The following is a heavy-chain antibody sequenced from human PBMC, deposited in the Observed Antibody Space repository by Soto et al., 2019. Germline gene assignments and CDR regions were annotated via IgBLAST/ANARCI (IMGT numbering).Heavy chain of an antibody. J-gene: IGHJ4*02. Sequence: QVQLVESGGGVVQPGRSLRLSCAASGFTFSSYAMHWVRQAPGKGLEWVAVISYDGSNKYYADSVKGRFTSSRDNSKNTLYLQMNSLRAEDTAVYYCARETRDSFDYWGQGTLVTGSS. CDR2: ISYDGSNK. V-gene: IGHV3-30-3*01. CDR1: GFTFSSYA. CDR3: ARETRDSFDY.